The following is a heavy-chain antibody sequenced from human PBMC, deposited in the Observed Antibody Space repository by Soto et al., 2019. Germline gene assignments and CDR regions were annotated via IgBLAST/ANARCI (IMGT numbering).Heavy chain of an antibody. V-gene: IGHV1-2*02. Sequence: ASVKVSCKASGYTFTGYYMHWVRQAPGQGLEWMGWINPNSGGTNYAQKFRGRVTMTRDTSISTAYMELSRLRSDDTAVYYCARDQGWFGELTYYYYGMDVWGQGTTVTVSS. CDR1: GYTFTGYY. CDR2: INPNSGGT. CDR3: ARDQGWFGELTYYYYGMDV. J-gene: IGHJ6*02. D-gene: IGHD3-10*01.